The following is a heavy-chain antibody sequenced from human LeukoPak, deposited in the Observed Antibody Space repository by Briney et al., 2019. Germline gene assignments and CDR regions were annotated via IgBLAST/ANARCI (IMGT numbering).Heavy chain of an antibody. CDR1: GFTFSSYG. CDR2: IRYDGSNK. Sequence: GGSLRLSCAASGFTFSSYGMHWVRQAPGKGLEWVTFIRYDGSNKYYADSVKGRFSISRDNSKNTLYLQMNSLRAEDTAVYYCAKEAEDGYYYSPNFDYWGQGTLVTVSS. CDR3: AKEAEDGYYYSPNFDY. D-gene: IGHD3-22*01. J-gene: IGHJ4*02. V-gene: IGHV3-30*02.